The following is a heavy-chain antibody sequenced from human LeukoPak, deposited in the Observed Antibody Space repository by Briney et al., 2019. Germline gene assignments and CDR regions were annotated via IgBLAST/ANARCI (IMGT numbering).Heavy chain of an antibody. CDR3: ARDYGDYKGFDY. Sequence: GGSLRLSCAASGSTFSTDAMNWVRQAPGKGLEWVSYISSSGRIIYYADSVKGRFTISRDNSKNTLYLQMNSLRAEDTAVYYCARDYGDYKGFDYWGQGTLVTVSS. CDR2: ISSSGRII. CDR1: GSTFSTDA. D-gene: IGHD4-17*01. J-gene: IGHJ4*02. V-gene: IGHV3-48*01.